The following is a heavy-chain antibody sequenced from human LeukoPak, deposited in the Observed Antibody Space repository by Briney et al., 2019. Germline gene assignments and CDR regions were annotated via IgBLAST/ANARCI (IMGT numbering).Heavy chain of an antibody. D-gene: IGHD7-27*01. CDR2: IYSGGST. Sequence: GGSLRLSCAASGFTFSSYSMNWVRQAPGKGLEWVSVIYSGGSTYYADSVKGRFTISRDNSKNTLYLQMNSLRAEDTAVYYCARDGSSGDYYYYYYMDVWGKGTTVTVSS. V-gene: IGHV3-66*01. CDR3: ARDGSSGDYYYYYYMDV. CDR1: GFTFSSYS. J-gene: IGHJ6*03.